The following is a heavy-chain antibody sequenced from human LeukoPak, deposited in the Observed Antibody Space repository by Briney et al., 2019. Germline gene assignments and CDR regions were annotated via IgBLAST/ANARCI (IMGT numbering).Heavy chain of an antibody. J-gene: IGHJ6*02. V-gene: IGHV1-69*04. CDR1: GGTFSSYT. Sequence: ASVKVSCKASGGTFSSYTIGWVRQAPGQGLEWMGRIIPILGIANYAQKFQGRVTITADKSTSTAYMELSSLRSEDTAVYYCARDHEEGPNYYYYGMDVWGQGTTVTVSS. CDR3: ARDHEEGPNYYYYGMDV. CDR2: IIPILGIA.